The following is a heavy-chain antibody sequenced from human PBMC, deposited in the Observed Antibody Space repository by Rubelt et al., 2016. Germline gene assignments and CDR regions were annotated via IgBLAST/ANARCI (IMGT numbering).Heavy chain of an antibody. Sequence: EVQLVESGGGLVEPGGSLRLSCAASGFTFSSYWMSWVSQAPGKGLEWVANIKQDGSEKYYVESVKGGFPISRENAKNSLYLQMNSLRAEDTAVYYCARDTAMGNFDYWGQGTLVTVSS. D-gene: IGHD5-18*01. V-gene: IGHV3-7*01. CDR2: IKQDGSEK. CDR3: ARDTAMGNFDY. J-gene: IGHJ4*02. CDR1: GFTFSSYW.